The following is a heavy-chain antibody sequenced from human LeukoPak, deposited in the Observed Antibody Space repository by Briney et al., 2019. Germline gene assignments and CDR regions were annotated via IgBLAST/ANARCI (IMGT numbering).Heavy chain of an antibody. V-gene: IGHV4-59*08. CDR3: AQSSSGWDDFVY. Sequence: PSETLSLTCTVSGVSISSYYWSWIRQPPGKGLGWIGYVYYSGSTKYNLSLKSRVTISMDTSKNQFSLKVNSVTAADTAVYYCAQSSSGWDDFVYWGQGTLVTVSS. CDR1: GVSISSYY. J-gene: IGHJ4*02. CDR2: VYYSGST. D-gene: IGHD6-19*01.